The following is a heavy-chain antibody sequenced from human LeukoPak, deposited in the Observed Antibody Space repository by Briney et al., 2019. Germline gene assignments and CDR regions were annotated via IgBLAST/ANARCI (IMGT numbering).Heavy chain of an antibody. CDR3: ARSLWSDSSRRLDS. J-gene: IGHJ4*02. D-gene: IGHD1-26*01. CDR2: IKEDGSEK. Sequence: PGGSLRLSCAASRFTFSSYWMSWVRQAPGKGLEWVANIKEDGSEKYYVDSVKGRFTISRDNAKNSLYLQMNSLRAEDTAVFYGARSLWSDSSRRLDSWGQGTLVTVSS. V-gene: IGHV3-7*05. CDR1: RFTFSSYW.